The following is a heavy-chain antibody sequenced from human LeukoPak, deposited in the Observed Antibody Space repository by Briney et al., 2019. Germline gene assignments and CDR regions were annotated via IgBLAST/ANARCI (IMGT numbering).Heavy chain of an antibody. V-gene: IGHV3-53*01. J-gene: IGHJ4*02. CDR2: IYSGGNI. D-gene: IGHD2-2*01. CDR1: GFTVSSTY. Sequence: GGSLRLSCAASGFTVSSTYMSWVRQAPGKGLEWVSVIYSGGNIYYIESVKGRFTISRDTSKNTLYLQMNSLRAEDTAVYYCAKDKIRYCSSTSCYFDYWGQGTLVTVSS. CDR3: AKDKIRYCSSTSCYFDY.